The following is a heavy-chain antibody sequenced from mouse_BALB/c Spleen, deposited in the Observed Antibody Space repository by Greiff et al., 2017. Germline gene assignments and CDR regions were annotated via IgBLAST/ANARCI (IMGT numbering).Heavy chain of an antibody. CDR2: IYPSDSYT. V-gene: IGHV1-69*02. D-gene: IGHD3-2*01. J-gene: IGHJ3*01. CDR3: TRGDSSSGGAY. CDR1: GYTFTSYW. Sequence: QVQLQQPGAELVRPGASVKLSCKASGYTFTSYWINWVKQRPGQGLEWIGNIYPSDSYTNYNQKFKDKATLTVDNSSSTTYMQLSSPTSEDSAVYYCTRGDSSSGGAYWGQGTLVTVSA.